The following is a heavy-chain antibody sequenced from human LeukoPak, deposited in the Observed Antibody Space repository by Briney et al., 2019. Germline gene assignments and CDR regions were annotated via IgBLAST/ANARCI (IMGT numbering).Heavy chain of an antibody. CDR3: AITTGYSKIGGGNDAFDI. V-gene: IGHV4-39*01. CDR1: CGSISSSSYY. Sequence: SETQSLTRTVSCGSISSSSYYWGWIRRPPGKGREWIVSGYYSGTTYFNPSLNSRVTISADTSKNKISLKMTSVTAAARPAYDCAITTGYSKIGGGNDAFDIWGQGTMVTVSS. J-gene: IGHJ3*02. D-gene: IGHD6-13*01. CDR2: GYYSGTT.